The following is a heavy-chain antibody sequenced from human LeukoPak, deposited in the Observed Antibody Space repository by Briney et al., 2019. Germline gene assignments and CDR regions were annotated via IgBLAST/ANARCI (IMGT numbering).Heavy chain of an antibody. J-gene: IGHJ4*02. CDR1: GGSISSYY. Sequence: SETLSLTCTVSGGSISSYYWSWIRQPPGKGLEWIGYIYYSGSTNYNPSLKSRVTISVDTSKNQFSLKLSSVTAADTAVYYCARDEVGATVFGYWGQGTPVTVSS. D-gene: IGHD1-26*01. CDR3: ARDEVGATVFGY. V-gene: IGHV4-59*01. CDR2: IYYSGST.